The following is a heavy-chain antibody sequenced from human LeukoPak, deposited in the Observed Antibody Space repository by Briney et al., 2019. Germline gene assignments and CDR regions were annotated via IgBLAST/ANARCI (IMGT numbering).Heavy chain of an antibody. D-gene: IGHD2-21*01. CDR1: GYTFTGYY. Sequence: SVKVSCKASGYTFTGYYMHWVRQAPGQGLEWMGGIIPIFGTANYAQKFQGRVTITADESTSTAYMELSSLRSEDTAVYYCARDIALGYWGQGTLVTVSS. CDR3: ARDIALGY. V-gene: IGHV1-69*13. CDR2: IIPIFGTA. J-gene: IGHJ4*02.